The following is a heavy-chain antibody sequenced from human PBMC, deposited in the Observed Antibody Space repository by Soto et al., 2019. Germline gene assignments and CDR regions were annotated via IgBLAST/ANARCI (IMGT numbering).Heavy chain of an antibody. CDR3: ARGQRFSDWFDP. D-gene: IGHD3-3*01. CDR1: GGSMSSYY. CDR2: VYSSGGT. V-gene: IGHV4-4*07. J-gene: IGHJ5*02. Sequence: QVHLQQSGPGLVNPSETLSLTCTVSGGSMSSYYWTWIRQPAGKGLEWIGRVYSSGGTHYNPSLKSRVTISLDTSKNQFSLRLLSVTDADTAVYYCARGQRFSDWFDPLGQGTLVTVSS.